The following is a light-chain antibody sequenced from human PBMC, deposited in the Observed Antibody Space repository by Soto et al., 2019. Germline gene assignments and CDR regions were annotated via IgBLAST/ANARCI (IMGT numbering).Light chain of an antibody. V-gene: IGKV3-20*01. CDR2: GAS. J-gene: IGKJ1*01. CDR1: QTITTSQ. Sequence: EIVLTQSPGTLSLSPGERATLFCRASQTITTSQLAWYQQKPGQAPRVLIFGASNRATGIPDRFSGSGSGTNFTPTISPLEPEDFAMYYCQQYAGSPRTFGQGTTVEIK. CDR3: QQYAGSPRT.